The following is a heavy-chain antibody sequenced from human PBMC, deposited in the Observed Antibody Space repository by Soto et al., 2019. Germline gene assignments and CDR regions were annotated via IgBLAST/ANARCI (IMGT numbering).Heavy chain of an antibody. CDR2: IYSGGST. D-gene: IGHD3-10*01. CDR3: ARTIWFGELFVGYYFDY. Sequence: GGSLRLSCAASGFTVSSNYMSWVRQAPGKGLEWVSVIYSGGSTYYADSVKGRFTISRDNSKNTLYLQMNSLRAEDTAVYYCARTIWFGELFVGYYFDYWGQGTLVTVSS. CDR1: GFTVSSNY. J-gene: IGHJ4*02. V-gene: IGHV3-66*01.